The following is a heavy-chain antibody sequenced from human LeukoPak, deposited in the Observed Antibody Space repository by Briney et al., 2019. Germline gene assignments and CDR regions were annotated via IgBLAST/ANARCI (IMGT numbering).Heavy chain of an antibody. CDR1: GGSFSGYY. D-gene: IGHD2-2*01. CDR2: INHSGST. Sequence: SETLSLTCAVYGGSFSGYYWSWIRQPPGKGLEWIGEINHSGSTNYNPSLKSRVTISVDTSKNQFSLKLSFVTAADTAVYHCARALGYCSSTSCFEFDYWGQGTLVTVSS. CDR3: ARALGYCSSTSCFEFDY. V-gene: IGHV4-34*01. J-gene: IGHJ4*02.